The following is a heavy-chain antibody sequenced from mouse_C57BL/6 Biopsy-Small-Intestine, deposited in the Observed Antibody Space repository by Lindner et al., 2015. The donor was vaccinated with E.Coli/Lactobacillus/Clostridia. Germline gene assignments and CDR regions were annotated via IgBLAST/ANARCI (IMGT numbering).Heavy chain of an antibody. D-gene: IGHD4-1*01. J-gene: IGHJ2*01. Sequence: VQLQESGTELMKPGASVTLSCKATGYTFTGYWIEWVKQRPGHGLEWIGDILPGSDTTDYNEKFRGKATFTADTSSNTAYIQLSSLTTEDSAIYYCASWGKTYFYYWGQGTTLTVSP. V-gene: IGHV1-9*01. CDR1: GYTFTGYW. CDR2: ILPGSDTT. CDR3: ASWGKTYFYY.